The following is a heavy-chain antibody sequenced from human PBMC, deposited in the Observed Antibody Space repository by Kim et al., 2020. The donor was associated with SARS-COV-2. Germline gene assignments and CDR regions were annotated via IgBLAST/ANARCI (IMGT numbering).Heavy chain of an antibody. V-gene: IGHV4-34*01. CDR2: INQSGNI. Sequence: SETLSLTCAVYGGSLSDYYWTWIRQSPGKGLEWIAEINQSGNIYYNPSLKRRVTLSVDTSKNQFSLRLSSVTAADTAVYYCARGLSVKWVGAPGNIWGQGTPVTVSS. CDR3: ARGLSVKWVGAPGNI. J-gene: IGHJ1*01. CDR1: GGSLSDYY. D-gene: IGHD1-26*01.